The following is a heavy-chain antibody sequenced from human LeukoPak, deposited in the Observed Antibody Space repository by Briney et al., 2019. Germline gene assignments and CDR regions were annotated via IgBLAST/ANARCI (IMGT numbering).Heavy chain of an antibody. D-gene: IGHD2-2*01. CDR1: GYTFTSYG. J-gene: IGHJ6*03. Sequence: ASVKVSCKASGYTFTSYGMSWVRQAPGQGLEWMGWISAYNGNTNYAQKLQGRVTMTTDTSTSTAYMELRSLRSDDTAVYYCAREGLVVPALTYYYYYMDVWGKGTTVTVSS. V-gene: IGHV1-18*01. CDR3: AREGLVVPALTYYYYYMDV. CDR2: ISAYNGNT.